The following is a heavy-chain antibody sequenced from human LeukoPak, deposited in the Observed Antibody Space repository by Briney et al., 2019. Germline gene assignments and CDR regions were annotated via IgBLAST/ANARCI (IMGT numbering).Heavy chain of an antibody. CDR2: ISSSTRTI. J-gene: IGHJ4*02. D-gene: IGHD4/OR15-4a*01. CDR1: LCTLTRYS. Sequence: GGSLRVSCVASLCTLTRYSINWVRQAPGRGLEWNLYISSSTRTIYYAVTVKGRFTISRDNAKKSLYLQMNSLRDGDTAEYYCARERYGDYIDYWGEGTLVTVAS. V-gene: IGHV3-48*02. CDR3: ARERYGDYIDY.